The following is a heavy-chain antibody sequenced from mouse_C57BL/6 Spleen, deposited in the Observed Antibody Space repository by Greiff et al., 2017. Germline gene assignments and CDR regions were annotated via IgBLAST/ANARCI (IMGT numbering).Heavy chain of an antibody. CDR3: ARERYYGSSHWYFDV. V-gene: IGHV5-9*04. CDR2: ISGGGGNT. D-gene: IGHD1-1*01. J-gene: IGHJ1*03. Sequence: EVQLVESGGGLVKPGGSLKLSCAASGFTFSSYTMSWVRQTPEKRLEWVATISGGGGNTYYPDSVKGRFTIARDNAKNTLYLQMSSLRSEDTAVYYGARERYYGSSHWYFDVWGTGTTVTVSS. CDR1: GFTFSSYT.